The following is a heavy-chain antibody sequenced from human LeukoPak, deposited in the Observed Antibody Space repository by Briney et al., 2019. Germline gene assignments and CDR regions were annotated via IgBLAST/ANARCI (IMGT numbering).Heavy chain of an antibody. D-gene: IGHD3-10*01. Sequence: SETLSLTCAVSGYSISSGYYWGWIGQPPGKGLEWIGSIYPSGSTYYNPSLKSRVTISVDTTKSQFSRKLSSVTAADTAVYYCARLVVRGYFDYWGQGTLVTVSS. CDR3: ARLVVRGYFDY. CDR2: IYPSGST. CDR1: GYSISSGYY. V-gene: IGHV4-38-2*01. J-gene: IGHJ4*02.